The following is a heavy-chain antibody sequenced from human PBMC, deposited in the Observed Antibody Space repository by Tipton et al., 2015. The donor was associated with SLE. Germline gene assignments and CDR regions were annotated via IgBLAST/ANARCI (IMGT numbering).Heavy chain of an antibody. CDR3: VRGHARGSSWYEGDYYGMDV. Sequence: SLRLSCAASAFSVSAYHMTWVRQAPGKGLEWVAVSYIGGGGTAYADSVKGRFTISRDSLRRTVFLQMNWLRADDTAVYYCVRGHARGSSWYEGDYYGMDVWGQGTTVSVSS. CDR2: SYIGGGGT. J-gene: IGHJ6*02. V-gene: IGHV3-53*01. D-gene: IGHD2-2*01. CDR1: AFSVSAYH.